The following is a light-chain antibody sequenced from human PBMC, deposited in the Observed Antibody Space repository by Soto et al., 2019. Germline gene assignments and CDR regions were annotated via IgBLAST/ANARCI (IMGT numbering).Light chain of an antibody. Sequence: DFQMTQSPSSLSASVGDTVTITCRASQDIGTFLNWYQQKPGKAPKLLIYAASDLLSGVSSRFSGSGSGTDFTITISSLQPEDFATYSCQQSYSTPQITFGPGTKVDMK. V-gene: IGKV1-39*01. CDR3: QQSYSTPQIT. CDR2: AAS. CDR1: QDIGTF. J-gene: IGKJ3*01.